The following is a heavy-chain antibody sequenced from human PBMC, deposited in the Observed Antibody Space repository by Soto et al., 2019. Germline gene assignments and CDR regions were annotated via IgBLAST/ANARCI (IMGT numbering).Heavy chain of an antibody. CDR2: INSNSTIT. V-gene: IGHV3-48*02. J-gene: IGHJ5*02. CDR1: GFPFSSYW. Sequence: GGSLRLSCAASGFPFSSYWMHWVRQAPGKGLEWVSHINSNSTITNYADSVKGRFTISRDNAKNSLYLQMNSLRDEDTAVYYCAREAAAGYLNWFDPWGQGTLVTVPQ. CDR3: AREAAAGYLNWFDP. D-gene: IGHD6-13*01.